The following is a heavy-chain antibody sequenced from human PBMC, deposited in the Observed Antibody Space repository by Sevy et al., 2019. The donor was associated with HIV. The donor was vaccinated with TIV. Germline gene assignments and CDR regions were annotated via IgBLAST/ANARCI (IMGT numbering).Heavy chain of an antibody. CDR3: ASDLWRGYSDGCYWSFDL. D-gene: IGHD5-18*01. CDR1: GFTFSSYG. CDR2: ISYDGSSK. V-gene: IGHV3-30*03. J-gene: IGHJ2*01. Sequence: GGSLRLSCAASGFTFSSYGMHWVRQAPGKGLEWVAVISYDGSSKYYADSVKGRFTISRDNSKNTLYLQMNSLRAEDRAVDYYASDLWRGYSDGCYWSFDLWGRGTLVTVSS.